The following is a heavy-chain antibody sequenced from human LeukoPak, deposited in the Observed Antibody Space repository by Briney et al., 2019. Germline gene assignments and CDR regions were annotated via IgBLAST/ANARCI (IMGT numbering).Heavy chain of an antibody. CDR3: ARDQDDFWSGPDYGMDV. J-gene: IGHJ6*02. CDR1: GGSISSYY. D-gene: IGHD3-3*01. CDR2: IYTSEST. V-gene: IGHV4-4*07. Sequence: PSETLSLTCTVSGGSISSYYWSWIRQPAGKGLEWIGRIYTSESTNYNPSLKSRVTMSVDTSKNQFSLKLSSVTAADTAVYYCARDQDDFWSGPDYGMDVWGQGTTVTVSS.